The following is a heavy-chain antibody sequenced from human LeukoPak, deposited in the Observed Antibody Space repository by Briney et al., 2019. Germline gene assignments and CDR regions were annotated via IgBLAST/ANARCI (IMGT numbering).Heavy chain of an antibody. CDR1: GYTFTTYN. Sequence: GASVKVSCKASGYTFTTYNISWVRQAPGQGLEWMGGIIPIFGTANYAQKFQGRVTITADESTSTAYMELSSLRSEDTAVYYCARGKRWLQLGDYWGQGTLVTVSS. CDR3: ARGKRWLQLGDY. CDR2: IIPIFGTA. V-gene: IGHV1-69*13. D-gene: IGHD5-24*01. J-gene: IGHJ4*02.